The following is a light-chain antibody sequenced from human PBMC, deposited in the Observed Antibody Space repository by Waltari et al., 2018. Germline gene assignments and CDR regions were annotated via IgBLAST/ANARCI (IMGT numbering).Light chain of an antibody. CDR1: SSNIGSNY. Sequence: QSVLTQPPSASGTPGQRVTISCSGSSSNIGSNYVYWYQQLPGTAPKLPIYRNKQRPSGFPDRFSGSKSGTSASLAISGLRSEDEADYYCAAWDDSLKEVFGTGTKVTVL. V-gene: IGLV1-47*01. CDR3: AAWDDSLKEV. J-gene: IGLJ1*01. CDR2: RNK.